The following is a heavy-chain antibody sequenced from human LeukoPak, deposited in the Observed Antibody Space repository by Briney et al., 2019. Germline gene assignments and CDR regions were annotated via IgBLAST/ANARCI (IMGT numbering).Heavy chain of an antibody. Sequence: GESLKISCKGSGYSFTSYWIGWVRQMPGKGLEWMGIIYPGDSDTRYSPSFQGQVTISADKSISTAYLQWSSLKASDTAMYYCARGQGGSGYYPNYFDYWGQGTLVTVSS. V-gene: IGHV5-51*01. CDR3: ARGQGGSGYYPNYFDY. CDR1: GYSFTSYW. CDR2: IYPGDSDT. D-gene: IGHD3-3*01. J-gene: IGHJ4*02.